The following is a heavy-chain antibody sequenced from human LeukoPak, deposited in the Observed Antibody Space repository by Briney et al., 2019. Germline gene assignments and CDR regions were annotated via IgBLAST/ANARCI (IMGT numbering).Heavy chain of an antibody. D-gene: IGHD3-10*01. V-gene: IGHV1-8*01. CDR2: MNPNSGNT. CDR1: GYTFTSYD. J-gene: IGHJ3*02. CDR3: ASGLVLYGSDAFDI. Sequence: GASVKVSCKASGYTFTSYDINWVRQATGQGLEWMGWMNPNSGNTGYAQKFQGRVTMTRNTSISTAYMELSSLRSEDTAVYYCASGLVLYGSDAFDIWGQGTMVTVSS.